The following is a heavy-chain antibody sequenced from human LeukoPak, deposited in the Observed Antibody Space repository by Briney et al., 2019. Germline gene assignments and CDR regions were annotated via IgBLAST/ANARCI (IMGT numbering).Heavy chain of an antibody. J-gene: IGHJ4*02. CDR2: INEDGSEK. Sequence: GGSLRLSCAASGFNLREYYMSWVRQAPGKGLEWVANINEDGSEKYYVDSVKGRFTISRDDAENSLYLQMNSLRAEDTAVYYCARDPTTNDYWGQGTLVTVSS. CDR3: ARDPTTNDY. V-gene: IGHV3-7*03. D-gene: IGHD1-26*01. CDR1: GFNLREYY.